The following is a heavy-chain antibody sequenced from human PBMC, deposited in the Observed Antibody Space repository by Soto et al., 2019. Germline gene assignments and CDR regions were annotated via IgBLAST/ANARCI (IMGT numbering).Heavy chain of an antibody. CDR3: AHRVLRTVFGLVTTTAIYFDF. J-gene: IGHJ4*02. Sequence: QITLNESGPTLVKPTQTLTLTCTFSGFSLTTSGVGVDWIRQSPGKAPEWLALIYWDDDKRYSPSLKSRLTITKDTSKNQVVLTMANLDPADTTTYYCAHRVLRTVFGLVTTTAIYFDFWGQGTPVAVSS. CDR2: IYWDDDK. CDR1: GFSLTTSGVG. D-gene: IGHD3-3*01. V-gene: IGHV2-5*02.